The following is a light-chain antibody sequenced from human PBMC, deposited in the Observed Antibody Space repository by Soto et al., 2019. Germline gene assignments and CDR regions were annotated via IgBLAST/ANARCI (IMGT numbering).Light chain of an antibody. V-gene: IGLV1-40*01. CDR3: QSYDNSLSGFYV. Sequence: QSALTQPPSVSGAPGQRVTISCTGSSSNIGANSDVHWYQQLTGAAPKLLIYGNTNRPSGVSDRFSASKSGTSASLAITGLQAEDEVDYYCQSYDNSLSGFYVFGTGTKVTVL. CDR1: SSNIGANSD. J-gene: IGLJ1*01. CDR2: GNT.